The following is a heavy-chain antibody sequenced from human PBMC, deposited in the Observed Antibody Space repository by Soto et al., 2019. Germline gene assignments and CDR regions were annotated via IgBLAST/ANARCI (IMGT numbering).Heavy chain of an antibody. D-gene: IGHD6-19*01. CDR2: IIPVIAII. CDR1: GAIFSSHT. V-gene: IGHV1-69*02. J-gene: IGHJ4*02. CDR3: ASLMGNSTGWVDY. Sequence: QVQLVQSGAEVEKPGSSVKVSCKASGAIFSSHTLSWVRQAPGQGLEWMGRIIPVIAIINYAQKFQDRATITADKSTNTAYMELSNLRREDTAVYFCASLMGNSTGWVDYWGQGTLVTVSS.